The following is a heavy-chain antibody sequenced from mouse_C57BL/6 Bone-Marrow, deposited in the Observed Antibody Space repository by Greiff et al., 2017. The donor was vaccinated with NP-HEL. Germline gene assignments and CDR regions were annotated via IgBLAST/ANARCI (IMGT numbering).Heavy chain of an antibody. CDR2: ISGGGGNT. CDR1: GFTFSSYT. J-gene: IGHJ3*01. V-gene: IGHV5-9*01. CDR3: AREDRFAY. Sequence: EVNLVESGGGLVKPGGSLKLSCAASGFTFSSYTMSWVRQTPEKRLEWVATISGGGGNTYYPDSVKGRFTISRDNAKNTLYLQMSSLRSEDTALYYCAREDRFAYWGQGTLVTVSA.